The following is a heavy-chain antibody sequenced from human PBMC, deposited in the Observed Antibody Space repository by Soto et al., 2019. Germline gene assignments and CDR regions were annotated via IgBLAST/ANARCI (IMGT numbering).Heavy chain of an antibody. Sequence: EVPLVESGGGLAQPGGSLRISCTSSGFSVSDNYMSWVRQAPGKGLEWVSSIYRGGSTNYADSVKGRFTISRDNSKNTVYLQINSLRDEDTAVYYCARVVGDYDPFFDYWGQGTLVSVSS. CDR3: ARVVGDYDPFFDY. CDR2: IYRGGST. J-gene: IGHJ4*02. V-gene: IGHV3-66*01. D-gene: IGHD3-3*01. CDR1: GFSVSDNY.